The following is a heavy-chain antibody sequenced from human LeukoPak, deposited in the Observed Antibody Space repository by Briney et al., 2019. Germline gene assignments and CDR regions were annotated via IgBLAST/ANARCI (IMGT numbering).Heavy chain of an antibody. Sequence: SETLSLTCTVSGGSISSYYWSWIRQPAGKGLEWIRRIYTSGSTNYNPSLKSRVTMSVDTSKNQFSLKLSSVTAADTAVYYCAMGITMVRGEYFDYWGQGTLVTVSS. CDR3: AMGITMVRGEYFDY. J-gene: IGHJ4*02. CDR1: GGSISSYY. CDR2: IYTSGST. V-gene: IGHV4-4*07. D-gene: IGHD3-10*01.